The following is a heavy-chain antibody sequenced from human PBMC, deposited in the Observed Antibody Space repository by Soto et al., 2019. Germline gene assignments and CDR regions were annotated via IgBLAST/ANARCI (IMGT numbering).Heavy chain of an antibody. J-gene: IGHJ4*02. CDR2: IKSKTDGGTT. CDR3: TTDLNYYYDSSGYYLKVFDY. D-gene: IGHD3-22*01. V-gene: IGHV3-15*01. CDR1: GFTFSNAW. Sequence: GGSLRLSCAASGFTFSNAWMSWVRQAPGKGLEWVGRIKSKTDGGTTDYAAPVKGRFTISRDDSKNTLYLQMNSLKTEDTAVYYCTTDLNYYYDSSGYYLKVFDYLGQGTLVTVSS.